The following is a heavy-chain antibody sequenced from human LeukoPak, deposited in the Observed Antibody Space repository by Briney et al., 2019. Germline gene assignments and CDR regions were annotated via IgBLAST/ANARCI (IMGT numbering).Heavy chain of an antibody. CDR3: ARRPGEHFDY. J-gene: IGHJ4*02. CDR1: GGSIRSGGYY. Sequence: PSQTLSLTCTVSGGSIRSGGYYWSWIRQYPGKGLEWIGYIYYSGTTYCNPPLKSQVSTSVDTSENQFSLKLSSVTAADTAVYYCARRPGEHFDYWGQGTLVTVSS. CDR2: IYYSGTT. D-gene: IGHD3-16*01. V-gene: IGHV4-31*01.